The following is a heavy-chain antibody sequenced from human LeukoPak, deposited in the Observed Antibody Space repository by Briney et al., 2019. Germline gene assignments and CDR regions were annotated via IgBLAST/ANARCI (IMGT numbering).Heavy chain of an antibody. CDR1: GYTFTGYY. CDR3: ARDQVGGDPSPDY. J-gene: IGHJ4*02. V-gene: IGHV1-2*06. CDR2: INPNSGGT. Sequence: ASVKVSCKASGYTFTGYYMHWVRQAPGQRLEWMGRINPNSGGTNYAQKFQGRVTMTRDTSISTAYMELSRLRSDDTAVYYCARDQVGGDPSPDYWGQGTLVTVSS. D-gene: IGHD2-21*02.